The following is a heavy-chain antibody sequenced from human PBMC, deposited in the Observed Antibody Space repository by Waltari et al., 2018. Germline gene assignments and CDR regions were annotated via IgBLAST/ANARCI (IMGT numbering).Heavy chain of an antibody. D-gene: IGHD2-2*01. CDR2: VHHSGKT. J-gene: IGHJ4*02. CDR3: AGDRAIGLFFDY. V-gene: IGHV4-4*02. CDR1: GDSTSGNYW. Sequence: QVQLQESGQGLVKPSGTLSLTCAVSGDSTSGNYWWSWVRQSPEKGLEWIGQVHHSGKTHYKPSLQSRVAISVDKPKNQFSLNLNSVTAADTAIYYCAGDRAIGLFFDYWGRGTLVTVSS.